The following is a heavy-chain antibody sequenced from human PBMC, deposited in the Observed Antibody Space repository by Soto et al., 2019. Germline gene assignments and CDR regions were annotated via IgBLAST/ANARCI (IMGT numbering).Heavy chain of an antibody. CDR2: IYYSGST. CDR3: ARGRPGLWSGYSSSHNWFDP. V-gene: IGHV4-30-4*01. CDR1: GCAISSGDYY. J-gene: IGHJ5*02. D-gene: IGHD3-3*01. Sequence: PSETLSLTCTVSGCAISSGDYYWSGIRQPPGKGLEWIGYIYYSGSTYYNPSLKSRVTISVDTSKNQFSLKLSSVTAADTAVYYCARGRPGLWSGYSSSHNWFDPWGQGTLFTVSS.